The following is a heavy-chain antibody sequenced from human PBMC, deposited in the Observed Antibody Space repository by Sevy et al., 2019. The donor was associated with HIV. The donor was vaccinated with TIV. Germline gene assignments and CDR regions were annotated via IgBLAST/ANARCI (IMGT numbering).Heavy chain of an antibody. Sequence: RGSLRLSCAASGFTFSSYGMHWVRQAPGKGLEWVAFIRYDGSNKYYADSVKGRFTISRDNSKNTLYLQMNSLRAEDTAVYYCAKDQYRYCSSTSCYCWFDPWGQGTLVTVSS. CDR2: IRYDGSNK. J-gene: IGHJ5*02. D-gene: IGHD2-2*01. CDR3: AKDQYRYCSSTSCYCWFDP. V-gene: IGHV3-30*02. CDR1: GFTFSSYG.